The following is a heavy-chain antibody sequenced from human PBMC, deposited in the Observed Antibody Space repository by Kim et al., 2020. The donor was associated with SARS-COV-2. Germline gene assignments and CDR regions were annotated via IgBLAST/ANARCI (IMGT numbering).Heavy chain of an antibody. CDR2: IYSGGST. V-gene: IGHV3-53*01. J-gene: IGHJ3*02. CDR3: ARVSRMAGGAFDI. Sequence: GGSLRLSCAASGFTVNSNYMSWVRQAPGKGLEWVSVIYSGGSTYYAASVKGRFTISRDNSKNTLYLQINSLRAADTAVYYCARVSRMAGGAFDIWGQGT. CDR1: GFTVNSNY. D-gene: IGHD2-8*01.